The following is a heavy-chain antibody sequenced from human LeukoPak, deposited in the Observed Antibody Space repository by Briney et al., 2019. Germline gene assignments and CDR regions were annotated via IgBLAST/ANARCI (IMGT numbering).Heavy chain of an antibody. D-gene: IGHD1-26*01. CDR3: ASGMGIMAGGLDY. Sequence: SQTLSLTCTVSGGSISSGSYYWSWIRQPAGKGLEWIGRIYTSGSTNYNPSLKSRVTISVDTSKNQFSLKLSSVTAADTAVYYCASGMGIMAGGLDYWGQGTLVTVSS. J-gene: IGHJ4*02. CDR2: IYTSGST. CDR1: GGSISSGSYY. V-gene: IGHV4-61*02.